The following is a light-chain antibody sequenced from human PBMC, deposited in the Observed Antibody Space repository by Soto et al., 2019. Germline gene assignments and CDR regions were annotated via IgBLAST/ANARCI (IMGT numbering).Light chain of an antibody. V-gene: IGKV3D-7*01. CDR1: QSISSSY. CDR3: LHDYNLPST. J-gene: IGKJ5*01. CDR2: GAS. Sequence: EVVLTQSPATLSLSPGEGANLSCRASQSISSSYLSWYQQKPGQAPRLLIYGASTRATGIPARFSGSGRGSGTDFTLTSSSLQPEDFAVYYCLHDYNLPSTCGQGTRREIK.